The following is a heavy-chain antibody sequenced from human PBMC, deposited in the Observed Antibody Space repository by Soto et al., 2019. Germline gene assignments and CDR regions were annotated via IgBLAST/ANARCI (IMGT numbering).Heavy chain of an antibody. D-gene: IGHD3-3*01. J-gene: IGHJ4*02. Sequence: SETLSLTCAVYGGSFSGYYWSWIRQPPGKGLEWIGEINHSGSTNYNPSLKSRVTLSVDTSKNQFSLNLSSVTAADTAVYYCSSVFFTIFVLVLLGWGQGTLVTVSS. CDR1: GGSFSGYY. CDR3: SSVFFTIFVLVLLG. V-gene: IGHV4-34*01. CDR2: INHSGST.